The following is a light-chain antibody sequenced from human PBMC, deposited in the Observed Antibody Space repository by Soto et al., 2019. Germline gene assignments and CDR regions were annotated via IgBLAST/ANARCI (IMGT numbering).Light chain of an antibody. CDR1: SSDVGRYDY. V-gene: IGLV2-11*01. CDR3: CSFAGSYTYV. J-gene: IGLJ1*01. Sequence: QSVLTQPRSVSGSPGQSVTISCTGTSSDVGRYDYVSWYQQHPGKAPKLIIYDVSERPSGVPDRFSGSKFGNTASLTISGLQAGDEADYSCCSFAGSYTYVFGTGTKLTVL. CDR2: DVS.